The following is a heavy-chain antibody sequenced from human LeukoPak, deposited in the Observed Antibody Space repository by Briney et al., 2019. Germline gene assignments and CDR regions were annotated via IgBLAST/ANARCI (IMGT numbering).Heavy chain of an antibody. D-gene: IGHD3-10*01. J-gene: IGHJ3*02. CDR2: ISSSGSGI. CDR3: ARSVRGAFDI. CDR1: GFIFSSYE. Sequence: PGGSLRLSCAVSGFIFSSYEMNWVRQAPGKGLEWLSHISSSGSGIFYADSVEGRFTISRDNAEKSVHLQMNSLRVEDTAVYYCARSVRGAFDIWGQGTMVTVSS. V-gene: IGHV3-48*03.